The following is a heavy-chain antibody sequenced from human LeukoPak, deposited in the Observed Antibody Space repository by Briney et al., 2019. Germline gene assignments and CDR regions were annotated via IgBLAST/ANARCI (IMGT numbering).Heavy chain of an antibody. CDR2: IYYSGST. Sequence: PSQTLSLTCTVSGGSISSGDYYWSWIRQPPGKGLEWIGYIYYSGSTYYNPSLKSRVTISVDTSKNQFSLKLSSVTAADTAVYYCATHDSSGYYAFDIWGQGTMVTVSS. J-gene: IGHJ3*02. D-gene: IGHD3-22*01. V-gene: IGHV4-30-4*01. CDR3: ATHDSSGYYAFDI. CDR1: GGSISSGDYY.